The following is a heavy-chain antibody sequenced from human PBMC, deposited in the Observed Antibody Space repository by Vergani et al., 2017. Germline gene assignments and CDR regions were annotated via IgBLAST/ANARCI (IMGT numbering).Heavy chain of an antibody. CDR2: ISWNSGST. CDR3: AKEFYDSSGYFYYFDY. CDR1: GFTFDDYA. D-gene: IGHD3-22*01. V-gene: IGHV3-9*01. Sequence: EVQLVESGGGLVQPGRSLRLSCAASGFTFDDYAMHWVRQAPGKGLEWVSGISWNSGSTGYADSVKGRFTISRDNAKHYLYLQMNSLRAEDTALYYCAKEFYDSSGYFYYFDYWGQGTLVTVSS. J-gene: IGHJ4*02.